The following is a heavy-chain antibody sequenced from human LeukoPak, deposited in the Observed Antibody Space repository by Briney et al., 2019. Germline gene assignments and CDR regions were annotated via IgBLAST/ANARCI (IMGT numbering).Heavy chain of an antibody. J-gene: IGHJ4*02. CDR1: GDSVSSNSAA. D-gene: IGHD6-19*01. CDR3: ARSYEKTIAVAGTVFDY. CDR2: TYYRSKWYN. Sequence: SQTLSLTCAISGDSVSSNSAAWNWIRQSPSRGLEWLGRTYYRSKWYNDYAVSVKSRITINPDTSKNQFSLQLNSVTPEDTAVYYCARSYEKTIAVAGTVFDYWGQGTLVTVSS. V-gene: IGHV6-1*01.